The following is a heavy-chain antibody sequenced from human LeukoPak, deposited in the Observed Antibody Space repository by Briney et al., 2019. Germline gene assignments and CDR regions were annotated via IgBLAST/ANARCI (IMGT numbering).Heavy chain of an antibody. CDR2: INPKSGDT. Sequence: ASVKVSCKTSGYTFTDYYIHWVRQAPGQGLVWMGWINPKSGDTKYGQTFQGRVTMTRDTSITTAYMELSRLRSDDTAVYYCATTRVTTTRLDYWGQGTLVTVSS. J-gene: IGHJ4*02. CDR3: ATTRVTTTRLDY. CDR1: GYTFTDYY. V-gene: IGHV1-2*02. D-gene: IGHD5-12*01.